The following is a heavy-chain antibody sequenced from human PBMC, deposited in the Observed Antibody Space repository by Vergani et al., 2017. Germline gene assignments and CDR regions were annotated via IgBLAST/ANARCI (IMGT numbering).Heavy chain of an antibody. CDR1: GGSISSSSYY. CDR3: ARRRYCSSTSCYTAIPHLDY. D-gene: IGHD2-2*02. V-gene: IGHV4-39*01. CDR2: IYYSGST. J-gene: IGHJ4*02. Sequence: QLQLQESGPGLVKPSETLSLTCTVSGGSISSSSYYWGWIRQPPGKGLEWIGSIYYSGSTYYNPSLKSRVTISVDTSKNQFSLKLSSVTAADTAVYYCARRRYCSSTSCYTAIPHLDYWGQGTLVTVSS.